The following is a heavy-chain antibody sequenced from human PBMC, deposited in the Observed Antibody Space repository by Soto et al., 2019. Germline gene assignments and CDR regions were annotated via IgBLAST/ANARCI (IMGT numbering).Heavy chain of an antibody. J-gene: IGHJ6*03. D-gene: IGHD3-3*02. Sequence: GGSLRLSCAASGFTFSSYGMHWVRQAPGKGLEWVAVISYDGSNKYYADSVKGRFTISRDNSKNTLYLQMNSLRAEDTAVYYCAKDFIFQGNEYYYYMDVWGKGTTVTVSS. CDR3: AKDFIFQGNEYYYYMDV. V-gene: IGHV3-30*18. CDR2: ISYDGSNK. CDR1: GFTFSSYG.